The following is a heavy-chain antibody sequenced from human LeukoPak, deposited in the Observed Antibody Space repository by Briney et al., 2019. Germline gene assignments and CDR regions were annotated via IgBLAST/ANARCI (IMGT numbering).Heavy chain of an antibody. CDR1: GGTFSSYA. Sequence: SVKVSCKASGGTFSSYAISWVRQAPGQGLEWMGGIIPIFGTANYAQKFQGRVTITADESTSTAYMELSSLRSEDTAVYYCARAVPHVLLWFGELLDWGQGTLVTVSS. CDR3: ARAVPHVLLWFGELLD. D-gene: IGHD3-10*01. J-gene: IGHJ4*02. CDR2: IIPIFGTA. V-gene: IGHV1-69*13.